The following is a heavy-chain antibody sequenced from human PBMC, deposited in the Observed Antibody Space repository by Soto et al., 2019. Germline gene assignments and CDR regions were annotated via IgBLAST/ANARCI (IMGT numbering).Heavy chain of an antibody. CDR2: INPNGGVT. CDR3: ARESGGATATLDYYYFYMDV. J-gene: IGHJ6*03. V-gene: IGHV1-2*02. Sequence: QVQLVQSGAEVKKPGASVKVSCKTSGDSFSAFYLHWVRQAPGQGLEWLGWINPNGGVTKYAQKFRGRVAMTRDTSIRTAYLELSSLRSDDTAIYYCARESGGATATLDYYYFYMDVWGKGTTVTVSS. D-gene: IGHD5-12*01. CDR1: GDSFSAFY.